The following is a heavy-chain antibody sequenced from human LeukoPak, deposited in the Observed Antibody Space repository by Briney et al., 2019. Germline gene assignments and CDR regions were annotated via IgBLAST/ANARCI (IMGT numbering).Heavy chain of an antibody. CDR2: INSRSNYI. Sequence: GGSLRLSCEASGFTFSNHNMNWVRQAPGKGLEWVSSINSRSNYIYYADSVKGRFTISRDNAKESLYLQMNSLRAEDTALYFCARDKVSVIPALDCWGQGTLVIVSS. J-gene: IGHJ4*02. CDR3: ARDKVSVIPALDC. CDR1: GFTFSNHN. V-gene: IGHV3-21*01. D-gene: IGHD2/OR15-2a*01.